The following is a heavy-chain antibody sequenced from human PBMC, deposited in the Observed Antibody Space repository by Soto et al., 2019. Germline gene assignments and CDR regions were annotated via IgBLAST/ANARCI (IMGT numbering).Heavy chain of an antibody. J-gene: IGHJ6*02. CDR2: IYLGDSDT. CDR3: ARQSHYDFWSGYPPAHDYYYGMDV. Sequence: GESLKISCKGSGYSFTSYWIGWVRQMPGKGLEWMGIIYLGDSDTRYSPSFQGQVTISADKSISTAYLQWSSLKASDTAMYYCARQSHYDFWSGYPPAHDYYYGMDVWGQGTTVTVSS. CDR1: GYSFTSYW. V-gene: IGHV5-51*01. D-gene: IGHD3-3*01.